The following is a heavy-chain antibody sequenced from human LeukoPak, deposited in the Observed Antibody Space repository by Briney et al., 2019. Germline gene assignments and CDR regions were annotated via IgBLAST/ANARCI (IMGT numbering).Heavy chain of an antibody. D-gene: IGHD1-26*01. J-gene: IGHJ4*02. CDR3: ARGAPYRY. CDR1: GDSISSGGYS. V-gene: IGHV4-30-2*01. Sequence: SETLSLTCSVSGDSISSGGYSWSWIRQPPGKGLEWIGEINHSGSTNYNPSLKSRVTISVDTSKNQFSLKLSSVTAADTAVYYCARGAPYRYWGQGTLVTVSS. CDR2: INHSGST.